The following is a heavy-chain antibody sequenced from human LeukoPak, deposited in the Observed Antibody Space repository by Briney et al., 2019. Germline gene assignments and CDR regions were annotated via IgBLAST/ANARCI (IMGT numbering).Heavy chain of an antibody. CDR1: GGSISSYY. J-gene: IGHJ5*02. Sequence: SETLSLTCTVSGGSISSYYWGWIRQPPGKGLEWIGCIYYSGSTNYNPSFKSRVTISVDTSKNQFSLKLSSVTAADTAVYYCAKITPGDYAREGFNWFDPWGQGTLVTVSS. V-gene: IGHV4-59*01. CDR3: AKITPGDYAREGFNWFDP. CDR2: IYYSGST. D-gene: IGHD4-17*01.